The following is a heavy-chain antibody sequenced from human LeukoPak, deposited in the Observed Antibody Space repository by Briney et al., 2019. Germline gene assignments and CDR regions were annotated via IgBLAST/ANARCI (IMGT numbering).Heavy chain of an antibody. D-gene: IGHD3-10*01. CDR2: INHSGST. Sequence: SETLSLTCAVYGGSFSGYYWSWIRQPPGKGLEWIGEINHSGSTNYNPSLKSRVTISVDTSKNQFSLKLSSVTAAGTAVYYCARSNLITMVQGVIIPCFDYWGQGTLVTVSS. J-gene: IGHJ4*02. CDR3: ARSNLITMVQGVIIPCFDY. V-gene: IGHV4-34*01. CDR1: GGSFSGYY.